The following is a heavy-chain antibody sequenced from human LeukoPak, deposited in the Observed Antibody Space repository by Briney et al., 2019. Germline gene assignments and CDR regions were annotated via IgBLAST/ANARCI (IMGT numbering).Heavy chain of an antibody. Sequence: ASVKVSCMASRYTFTDYYIHWVRQAPGQGLEWLGMINPSGGSTTYAQKFQGRVTMTRDTSTSTVYMELSSLKSEDTAVYYCARGTAAAGTDFVYWGQGTLVTVSS. CDR3: ARGTAAAGTDFVY. J-gene: IGHJ4*02. CDR2: INPSGGST. CDR1: RYTFTDYY. D-gene: IGHD6-13*01. V-gene: IGHV1-46*01.